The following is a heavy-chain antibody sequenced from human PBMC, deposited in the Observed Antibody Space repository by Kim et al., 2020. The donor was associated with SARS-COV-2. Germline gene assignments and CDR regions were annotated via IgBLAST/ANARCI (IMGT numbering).Heavy chain of an antibody. D-gene: IGHD1-1*01. CDR2: IKSKSDYETT. CDR1: GLYFDRVW. Sequence: GGSLRLSCVVSGLYFDRVWMSWVRQAPGKVLEWIGRIKSKSDYETTDYGVPVRGRFTMSRDDSTNTLFLEMSHLKAEDTATYYCLTVGVSDENPTHYWGQGTLVAVSS. J-gene: IGHJ4*02. V-gene: IGHV3-15*01. CDR3: LTVGVSDENPTHY.